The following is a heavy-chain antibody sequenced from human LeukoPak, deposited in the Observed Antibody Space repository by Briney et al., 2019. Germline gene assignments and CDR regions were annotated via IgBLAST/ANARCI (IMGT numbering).Heavy chain of an antibody. J-gene: IGHJ5*02. CDR2: ISGSGGST. Sequence: PGGSLRLSCAASGFTFSTYNLNWVRQAPGKGLEWVSAISGSGGSTYYADSVKGRFTISRDNSKNTLYLQVNSLRAEDTAVYYCAKDPGVHWFDPWGQGTLVTVSS. V-gene: IGHV3-23*01. CDR3: AKDPGVHWFDP. D-gene: IGHD3-10*01. CDR1: GFTFSTYN.